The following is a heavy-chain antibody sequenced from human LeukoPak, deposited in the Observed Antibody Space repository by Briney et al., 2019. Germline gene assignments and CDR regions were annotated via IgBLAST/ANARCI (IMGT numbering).Heavy chain of an antibody. CDR1: GFTFDDYG. J-gene: IGHJ4*02. Sequence: GGSLRLSCAASGFTFDDYGMSWVRQAPGKGLEWVSGINWNGGSTGYADSVKGRFTISRGNAKNSLYLQMNSLRAEDTALYHCARGPPYCSGGSCYSRGPYYFDYWGQGTLVTVSS. CDR3: ARGPPYCSGGSCYSRGPYYFDY. V-gene: IGHV3-20*01. D-gene: IGHD2-15*01. CDR2: INWNGGST.